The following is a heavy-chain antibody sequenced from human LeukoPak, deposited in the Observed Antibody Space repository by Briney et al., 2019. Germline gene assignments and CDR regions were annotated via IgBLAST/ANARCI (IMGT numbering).Heavy chain of an antibody. CDR3: ARSDCSGGSCYDY. J-gene: IGHJ4*02. CDR2: ISSSSSYI. Sequence: GGSLRLSCAASGFTFSSYSMNWVRQAPGKGLEWVSSISSSSSYIYYADSVKGRFTISRDTAKNSPYLQMNSLRAEDTAVYYCARSDCSGGSCYDYWGQGTLVTVSS. CDR1: GFTFSSYS. V-gene: IGHV3-21*01. D-gene: IGHD2-15*01.